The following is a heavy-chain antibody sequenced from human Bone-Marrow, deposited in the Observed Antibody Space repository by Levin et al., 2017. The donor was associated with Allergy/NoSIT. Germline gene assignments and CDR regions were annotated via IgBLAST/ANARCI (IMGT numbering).Heavy chain of an antibody. CDR1: GYSFTSFD. V-gene: IGHV1-8*01. Sequence: ASVKVSCRASGYSFTSFDINWVRQAAGQGLEWLGWMKPDSDKTGYAQKFQGRVTMTWNTSINTVYMELSSLRSEDTAVYYCARGLGGGYNRNWFAPLGQGTLVTVSS. CDR2: MKPDSDKT. D-gene: IGHD1-14*01. J-gene: IGHJ5*02. CDR3: ARGLGGGYNRNWFAP.